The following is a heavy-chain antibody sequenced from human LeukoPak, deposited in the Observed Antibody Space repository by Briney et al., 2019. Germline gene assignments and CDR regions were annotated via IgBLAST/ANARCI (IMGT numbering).Heavy chain of an antibody. CDR1: GGSFRGYY. Sequence: SETLSLTCAVYGGSFRGYYWSWIRQPPGKGLEWIGEINHSGSTNYNPSLKSRVTISVDTSKNQFSLKLSSVTAADTAVYYCARSVLLWFGEFFVDYWGQGTLVTVSS. J-gene: IGHJ4*02. CDR2: INHSGST. CDR3: ARSVLLWFGEFFVDY. V-gene: IGHV4-34*01. D-gene: IGHD3-10*01.